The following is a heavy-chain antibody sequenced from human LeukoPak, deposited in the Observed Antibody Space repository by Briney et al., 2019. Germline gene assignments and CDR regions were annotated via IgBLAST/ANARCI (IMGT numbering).Heavy chain of an antibody. V-gene: IGHV4-59*01. CDR3: ARGGTYYDILTAYYSSPNFDY. Sequence: SEALSLTCTVSGGSISGYYWNWIRQPPGKGLEWIGYIYHSGSTNYNPSLKSRVTISVDTSKNQFSLKLNSVTAADTAVYYCARGGTYYDILTAYYSSPNFDYWGQGTLVTVSS. CDR1: GGSISGYY. D-gene: IGHD3-9*01. J-gene: IGHJ4*02. CDR2: IYHSGST.